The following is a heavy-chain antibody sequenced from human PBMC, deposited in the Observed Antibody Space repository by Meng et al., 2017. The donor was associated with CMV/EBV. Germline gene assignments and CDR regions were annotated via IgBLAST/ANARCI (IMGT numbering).Heavy chain of an antibody. Sequence: SVKVSCKASGGTFSSYTISWVRQAPGQGLEWMGRIIPILGIANYAQKFQGRVTITADKSTSTAYMELSSLRSEDTAVYYCARPRFQYSSSSGVGRRYYGMDVWGQGTTVTVSS. V-gene: IGHV1-69*02. J-gene: IGHJ6*02. CDR3: ARPRFQYSSSSGVGRRYYGMDV. D-gene: IGHD6-6*01. CDR2: IIPILGIA. CDR1: GGTFSSYT.